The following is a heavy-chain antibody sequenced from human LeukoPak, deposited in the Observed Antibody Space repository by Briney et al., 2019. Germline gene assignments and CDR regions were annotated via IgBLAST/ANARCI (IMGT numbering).Heavy chain of an antibody. CDR3: AKAQRLVLGLADGYYFDY. CDR1: GFIFSTYA. D-gene: IGHD6-19*01. V-gene: IGHV3-23*01. Sequence: GGSLRLSCGASGFIFSTYAMSWVRQAPGKGLEWVSGVSGDGSTTYYADSVKGRFTISRDNSKNTLFLQMNSLRAEDTAVYYCAKAQRLVLGLADGYYFDYWGQGTLVTVSS. J-gene: IGHJ4*02. CDR2: VSGDGSTT.